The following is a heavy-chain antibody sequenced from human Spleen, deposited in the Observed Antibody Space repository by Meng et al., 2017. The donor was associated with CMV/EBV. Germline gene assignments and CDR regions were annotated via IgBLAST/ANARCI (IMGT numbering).Heavy chain of an antibody. V-gene: IGHV4-34*01. CDR3: ARGFTANRTSLLFDH. Sequence: VYGGSFSAHYWSWIRQPPGKGLEWIGEVNPSGRTYYSPSLKSRVTISVDTPKSQISLRLNSVTAADTALYYCARGFTANRTSLLFDHWGQGALVTVSS. D-gene: IGHD1-14*01. J-gene: IGHJ4*02. CDR2: VNPSGRT. CDR1: GGSFSAHY.